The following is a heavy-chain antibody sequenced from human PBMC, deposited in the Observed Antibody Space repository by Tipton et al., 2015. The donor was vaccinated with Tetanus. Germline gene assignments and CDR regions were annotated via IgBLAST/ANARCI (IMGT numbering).Heavy chain of an antibody. D-gene: IGHD1-26*01. V-gene: IGHV3-23*01. CDR2: ISGGGDGT. CDR3: ASLIVGVNNLPDAFDI. J-gene: IGHJ3*02. CDR1: GFTFSSYA. Sequence: SLRLSCVASGFTFSSYAMSWVRQAPGEGLEWVSTISGGGDGTYFADSVKGRFSISRDDSRNTLYLQINSLRAEDTAVYYCASLIVGVNNLPDAFDIWGQGTMVTVSS.